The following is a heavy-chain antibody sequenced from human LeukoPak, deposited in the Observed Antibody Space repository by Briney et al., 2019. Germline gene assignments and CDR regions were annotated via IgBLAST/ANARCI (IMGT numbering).Heavy chain of an antibody. CDR2: INPNSGGA. D-gene: IGHD4-17*01. Sequence: ASVKVSCKASGYTFTGYYMHWVRQAPGQGLEWMGWINPNSGGAKYAQKFQGRVTMTRDTSIDTAYMELSRLKSDGTAIYYCARVSATVPTHWGQGTLLTVSS. J-gene: IGHJ4*02. CDR1: GYTFTGYY. CDR3: ARVSATVPTH. V-gene: IGHV1-2*02.